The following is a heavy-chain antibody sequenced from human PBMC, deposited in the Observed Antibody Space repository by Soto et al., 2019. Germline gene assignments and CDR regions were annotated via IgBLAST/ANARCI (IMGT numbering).Heavy chain of an antibody. D-gene: IGHD1-26*01. J-gene: IGHJ6*02. CDR3: ARHRGTYGGPYGMDV. V-gene: IGHV5-51*01. Sequence: GESLKISCEGSGNSFLSYWIAWVRQMPGGGLEWMGVIFPDDSDTKYSPSFQGQVTISADKSLTTAYLQWNSLKASDTAMYYCARHRGTYGGPYGMDVWGQGTAVTVS. CDR1: GNSFLSYW. CDR2: IFPDDSDT.